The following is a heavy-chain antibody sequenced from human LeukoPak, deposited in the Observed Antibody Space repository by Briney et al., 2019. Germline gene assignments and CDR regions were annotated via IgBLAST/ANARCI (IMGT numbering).Heavy chain of an antibody. CDR1: GFTVSGNY. V-gene: IGHV3-53*04. J-gene: IGHJ3*02. CDR2: IYSGGST. Sequence: GGSLRLSCAASGFTVSGNYMSWVRQAPGKGLEWVSVIYSGGSTYYADSVKGRFTISRHNSKNTLYLQMNSLRAEDTAVYYCARGVSSIAAAGDAFDIWGQGTMVTVSS. CDR3: ARGVSSIAAAGDAFDI. D-gene: IGHD6-13*01.